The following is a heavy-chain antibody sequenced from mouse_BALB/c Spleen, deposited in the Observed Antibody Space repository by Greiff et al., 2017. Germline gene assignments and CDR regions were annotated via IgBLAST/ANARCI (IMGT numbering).Heavy chain of an antibody. V-gene: IGHV1S135*01. CDR2: IDPYNGGT. Sequence: EVKVVESGPELVKPGASVKVSCKASGYAFTSYNMYWVKQSHGKSLEWIGYIDPYNGGTSYNQKFKGKATLTVDKSSSTAYMHLNSLTSEDSAVYYCARSVYGSSHYFDYWGQGTTLTVSS. CDR3: ARSVYGSSHYFDY. D-gene: IGHD1-1*01. J-gene: IGHJ2*01. CDR1: GYAFTSYN.